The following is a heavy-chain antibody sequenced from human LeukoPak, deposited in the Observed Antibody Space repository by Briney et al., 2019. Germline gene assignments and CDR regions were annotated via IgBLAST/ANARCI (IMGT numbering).Heavy chain of an antibody. V-gene: IGHV1-2*02. Sequence: ASVKVSCKASGYTFTGYYMHWVRQAPGQGLEWMGWINPNSGGTNYAQKFQGRVTMTRDTSISTAYMERSRLRSDDAAVYYCVRGRGDSSGYYYVSDDYWGQGTLVTVPS. CDR2: INPNSGGT. CDR1: GYTFTGYY. CDR3: VRGRGDSSGYYYVSDDY. J-gene: IGHJ4*02. D-gene: IGHD3-22*01.